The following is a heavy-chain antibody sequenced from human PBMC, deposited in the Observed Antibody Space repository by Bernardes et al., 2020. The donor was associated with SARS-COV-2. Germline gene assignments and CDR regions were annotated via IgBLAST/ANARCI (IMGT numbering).Heavy chain of an antibody. Sequence: SETLSLTCTVSVGFISSYYLSWILQPPGKGLEWIGFIHHSRRTNHNPSLKSRVTISVDTSKNQFSLNLSAVTAADTAVYYCARLRSGWSAIDDSWCQGILVTVSS. J-gene: IGHJ4*02. CDR1: VGFISSYY. CDR2: IHHSRRT. CDR3: ARLRSGWSAIDDS. D-gene: IGHD6-19*01. V-gene: IGHV4-59*08.